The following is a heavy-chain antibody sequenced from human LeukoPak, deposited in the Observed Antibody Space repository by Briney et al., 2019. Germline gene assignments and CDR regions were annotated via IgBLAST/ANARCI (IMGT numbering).Heavy chain of an antibody. V-gene: IGHV3-48*02. CDR3: ARERWSSSRLSPIDY. Sequence: GGSLRLSCAASGFTFSSYSMNWVRQAPGKGLEWVSYISSSSSTIYYADSVKGRFTISRDNAKNSLYLHMNSLRDEDTAVYYCARERWSSSRLSPIDYWGQGTLVTVSS. D-gene: IGHD6-13*01. CDR2: ISSSSSTI. CDR1: GFTFSSYS. J-gene: IGHJ4*02.